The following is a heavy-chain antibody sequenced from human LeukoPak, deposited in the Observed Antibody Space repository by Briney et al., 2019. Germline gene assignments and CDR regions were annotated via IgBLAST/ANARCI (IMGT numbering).Heavy chain of an antibody. V-gene: IGHV1-8*03. CDR1: GYTFTSYD. J-gene: IGHJ5*02. CDR3: ARGAQMGWFDP. Sequence: ASVKVSCKASGYTFTSYDINWVRQATGQGLEWMGWMNPNSGNTGYAQEFQGRVTITSNTSISTAYMEVSSLRSEDTAAYYCARGAQMGWFDPWGQGTLVTVSS. D-gene: IGHD1-26*01. CDR2: MNPNSGNT.